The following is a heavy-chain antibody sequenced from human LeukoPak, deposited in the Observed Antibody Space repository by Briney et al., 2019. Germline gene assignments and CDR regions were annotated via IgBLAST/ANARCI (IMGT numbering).Heavy chain of an antibody. Sequence: NPSETLSLTCTVSGGSISSYYWSWIRQPPGKGLEWLGYVYYSGSTNYNPSLESRVTISVDTSKNQFSLKLSSVTAADTAVYYCAREYSSGWSGTGYWGQGTLVTVSS. J-gene: IGHJ4*02. CDR1: GGSISSYY. V-gene: IGHV4-59*01. CDR3: AREYSSGWSGTGY. D-gene: IGHD6-19*01. CDR2: VYYSGST.